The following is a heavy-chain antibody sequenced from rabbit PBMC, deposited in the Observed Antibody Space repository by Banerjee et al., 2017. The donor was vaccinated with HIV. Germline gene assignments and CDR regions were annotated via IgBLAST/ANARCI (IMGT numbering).Heavy chain of an antibody. CDR3: ARVGANYVGANYDL. Sequence: EESGGDLVKPEGSLTLTCTASGFTLSSSYWICWVRQAPGKGLEWIGCINTGSSGRTNYASWAKGRLTISKTSSTAVTLQMTSLTGADTATYFCARVGANYVGANYDLWGPGTLVTVS. CDR1: GFTLSSSYW. V-gene: IGHV1S45*01. J-gene: IGHJ6*01. D-gene: IGHD4-2*01. CDR2: INTGSSGRT.